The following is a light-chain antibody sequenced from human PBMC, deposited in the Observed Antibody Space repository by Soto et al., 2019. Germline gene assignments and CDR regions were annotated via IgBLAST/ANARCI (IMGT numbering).Light chain of an antibody. Sequence: QSALTQPASVSGSPGQSITISCTGTSSDVGGYNYDSWYQQHPGKAPKLMIYDVSNRPSGVSNRFSGSKSGNTASLTISGLQAEDEDDYYCSSYTSSSTLYVFGTGTKVTVL. J-gene: IGLJ1*01. CDR1: SSDVGGYNY. V-gene: IGLV2-14*01. CDR3: SSYTSSSTLYV. CDR2: DVS.